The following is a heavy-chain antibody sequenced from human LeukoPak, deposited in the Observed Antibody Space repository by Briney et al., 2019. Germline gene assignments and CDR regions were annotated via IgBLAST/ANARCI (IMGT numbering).Heavy chain of an antibody. V-gene: IGHV4-59*01. Sequence: SETLSLTCTVSGDSISGSYWTWVRQPPGQGLEWIGQIHYSGRADYNPSLKRRITITVDTSKNQMSLTLTSVTAADTAIYYCVKFGVDYDMGVWGQGTTVTVSS. D-gene: IGHD3-16*01. J-gene: IGHJ6*02. CDR3: VKFGVDYDMGV. CDR1: GDSISGSY. CDR2: IHYSGRA.